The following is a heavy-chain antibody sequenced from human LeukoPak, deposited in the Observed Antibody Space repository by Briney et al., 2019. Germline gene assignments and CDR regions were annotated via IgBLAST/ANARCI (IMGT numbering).Heavy chain of an antibody. CDR1: GFPFDDKA. Sequence: PGGSLRLSCAASGFPFDDKAMHWVRQAPGEGLEWVAGISRNSDSTGYADSVKGRFTISRDNAKNSPYLQMNTLRAEDMALYYCVKDIGSGSYRYGGYFDYWGQGTLVTVSS. CDR2: ISRNSDST. J-gene: IGHJ4*02. D-gene: IGHD1-26*01. V-gene: IGHV3-9*03. CDR3: VKDIGSGSYRYGGYFDY.